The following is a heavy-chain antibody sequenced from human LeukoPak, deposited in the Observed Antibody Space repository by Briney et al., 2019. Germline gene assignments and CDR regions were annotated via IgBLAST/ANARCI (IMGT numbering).Heavy chain of an antibody. J-gene: IGHJ6*02. Sequence: ASVKVSCKASGYTFTSYDFNWVRQATGQRPEWMGWMSPNSGDTGYAQKFQDRVTMTRNTSISTAYMELSSLRSEDTAVYYCARDGGLYCSSTSCHLPLGMDVWGQGTTVTVSS. CDR3: ARDGGLYCSSTSCHLPLGMDV. CDR2: MSPNSGDT. V-gene: IGHV1-8*01. D-gene: IGHD2-2*01. CDR1: GYTFTSYD.